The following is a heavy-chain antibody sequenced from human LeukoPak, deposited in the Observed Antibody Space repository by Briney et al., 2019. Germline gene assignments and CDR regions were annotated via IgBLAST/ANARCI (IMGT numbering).Heavy chain of an antibody. CDR3: AKIRPPAYDI. CDR2: ISDRGDST. J-gene: IGHJ3*02. CDR1: GFSVTTYA. D-gene: IGHD3-3*02. V-gene: IGHV3-23*01. Sequence: GGSLTLSCAASGFSVTTYAMGWVRQAPGKGLEWVSVISDRGDSTHYADSVKGRFTISRDSSKNTLYLQMNSLRAEDTAIYYCAKIRPPAYDIWGQGTMVTVSS.